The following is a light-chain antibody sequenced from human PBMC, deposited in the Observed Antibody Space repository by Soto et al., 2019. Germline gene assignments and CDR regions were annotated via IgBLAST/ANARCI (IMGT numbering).Light chain of an antibody. CDR1: SSNIGSNY. Sequence: QSVLTQPPSASGTPGQRVTISCSGSSSNIGSNYVYWYQQLPGTAPKLLIYNNNQRPSGVPDRFSGSKSGTSASLAISGLRSEDEADYYCAAWDDSLSGPVFGGWTKVTVL. V-gene: IGLV1-47*02. J-gene: IGLJ3*02. CDR3: AAWDDSLSGPV. CDR2: NNN.